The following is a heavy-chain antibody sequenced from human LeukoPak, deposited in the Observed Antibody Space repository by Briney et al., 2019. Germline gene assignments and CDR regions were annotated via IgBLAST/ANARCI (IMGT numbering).Heavy chain of an antibody. CDR2: ISSSSSYI. Sequence: VGSLRLSCAPSVFTFSSYSMNWVPQAPGKGLEWVSSISSSSSYIYYADTVKGRFTNSRDNAKNSLYLQMNGLRAEDTAVYYCAREITLRGVLDYWGQGTLVTVSS. V-gene: IGHV3-21*01. CDR3: AREITLRGVLDY. D-gene: IGHD3-10*01. CDR1: VFTFSSYS. J-gene: IGHJ4*02.